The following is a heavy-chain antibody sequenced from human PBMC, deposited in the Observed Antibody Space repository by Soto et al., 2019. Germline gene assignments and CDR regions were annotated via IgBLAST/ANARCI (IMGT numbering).Heavy chain of an antibody. CDR1: GFTFSSYW. CDR2: INSDGSST. V-gene: IGHV3-74*01. J-gene: IGHJ4*02. D-gene: IGHD7-27*01. CDR3: ARGGLTRAGSDY. Sequence: EVQLVESGGGLVQPGGSLRLSCAASGFTFSSYWMHWVRQAPGKGLVWVSRINSDGSSTSYADSVKGRFTISRDNAKNTLYRQMNSLRAEDTAVYYCARGGLTRAGSDYWGQGTLVTVSS.